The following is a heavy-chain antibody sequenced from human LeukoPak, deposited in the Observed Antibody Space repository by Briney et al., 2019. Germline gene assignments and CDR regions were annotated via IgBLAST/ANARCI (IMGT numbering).Heavy chain of an antibody. D-gene: IGHD3-3*01. CDR3: ARNWVYYDFWSAPDDAFDI. J-gene: IGHJ3*02. Sequence: GGSLRLSCAASGFTFSSYSMNWVRQAPGKGLEWVSSISSSSSYIYYADSVKGRFTISRDNAKNSLYLQMNSLRAEDMAVYYCARNWVYYDFWSAPDDAFDIWGQGTMVTVSS. CDR1: GFTFSSYS. V-gene: IGHV3-21*01. CDR2: ISSSSSYI.